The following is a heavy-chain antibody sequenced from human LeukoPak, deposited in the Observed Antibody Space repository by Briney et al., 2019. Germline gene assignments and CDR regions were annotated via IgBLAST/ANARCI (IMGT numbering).Heavy chain of an antibody. D-gene: IGHD4-23*01. CDR1: GYSFTSYY. Sequence: GASVKVSCKASGYSFTSYYIHWVRQAPGQGLEWMGRINPSSGGTNYAQKFQGRVTMTRDTSITTAYMGLSRLRSDDTAVYYCAREGYGGSKPFDYWGQGTLVTVSS. CDR2: INPSSGGT. CDR3: AREGYGGSKPFDY. V-gene: IGHV1-2*06. J-gene: IGHJ4*02.